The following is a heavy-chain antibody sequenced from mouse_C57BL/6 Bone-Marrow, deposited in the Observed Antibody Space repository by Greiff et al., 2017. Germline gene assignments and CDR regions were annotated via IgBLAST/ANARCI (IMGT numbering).Heavy chain of an antibody. CDR3: ARPYYSNYWYVDV. Sequence: QVQLQQPGAELVKPGASVKMSCKASGYTFTSYWITWVMPRPGQGLEWIGDIYPGSGSTNYNEKFKSKATLTVDTSSSTAYMQLSSLTSEDSTVYYCARPYYSNYWYVDVWGTGTTVTVSS. V-gene: IGHV1-55*01. CDR2: IYPGSGST. CDR1: GYTFTSYW. J-gene: IGHJ1*03. D-gene: IGHD2-5*01.